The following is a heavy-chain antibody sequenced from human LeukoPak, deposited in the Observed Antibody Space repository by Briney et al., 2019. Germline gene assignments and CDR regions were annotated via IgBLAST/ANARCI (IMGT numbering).Heavy chain of an antibody. CDR1: GYTFTGHY. Sequence: ASVKVSCKASGYTFTGHYMHWVRQAPGQGLEWMGWINPNSGGTNYAQKFQDRVTMTRDTSISTAYMELSRLRSDDTAVYYCARVVAAAALSYYYGMDVWGQGTTVTVSS. J-gene: IGHJ6*02. V-gene: IGHV1-2*02. CDR3: ARVVAAAALSYYYGMDV. D-gene: IGHD6-13*01. CDR2: INPNSGGT.